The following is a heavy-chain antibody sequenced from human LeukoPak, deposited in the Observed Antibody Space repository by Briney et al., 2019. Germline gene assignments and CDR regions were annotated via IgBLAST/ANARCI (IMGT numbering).Heavy chain of an antibody. J-gene: IGHJ4*02. CDR1: GFTFSSYA. CDR3: AKDPPYCSSTSCYTGDDY. CDR2: ISGSDGST. D-gene: IGHD2-2*02. Sequence: PGGSLRLSCAASGFTFSSYAMSWVRQAPGKGLEWVSAISGSDGSTYYADSVKGRFTISRDNSKNTLYLQMNSLRAEDTAVYYCAKDPPYCSSTSCYTGDDYWGQGTLVTVSS. V-gene: IGHV3-23*01.